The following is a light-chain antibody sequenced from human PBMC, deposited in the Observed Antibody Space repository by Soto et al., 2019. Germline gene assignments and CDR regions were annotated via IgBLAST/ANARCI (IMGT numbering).Light chain of an antibody. CDR1: RRGGNS. CDR2: DAS. Sequence: VLTPPISPLYLSPGESATLSCRASRRGGNSIAWYQERPGQAPRLLIYDASNRATGIPPRFSGSGSGTDFTLTISSLEHEDFAVYYCQQRSSWPPPTFGGGTKVDIK. CDR3: QQRSSWPPPT. V-gene: IGKV3-11*01. J-gene: IGKJ4*01.